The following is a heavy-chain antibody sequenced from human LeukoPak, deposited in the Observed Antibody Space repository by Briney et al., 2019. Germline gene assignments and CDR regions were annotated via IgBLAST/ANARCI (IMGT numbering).Heavy chain of an antibody. CDR1: GGSISSYY. CDR2: IYYSGSA. D-gene: IGHD4-11*01. J-gene: IGHJ4*02. CDR3: ARVGVDYSSNILKYFFDS. Sequence: PSETLSLTCTVSGGSISSYYWSWIRQPPGKGLEWIGNIYYSGSANYNPSLKSRVIISVDTSKNQFSLKLSPVTAADTAVYYCARVGVDYSSNILKYFFDSWGQGTLVTVSS. V-gene: IGHV4-59*01.